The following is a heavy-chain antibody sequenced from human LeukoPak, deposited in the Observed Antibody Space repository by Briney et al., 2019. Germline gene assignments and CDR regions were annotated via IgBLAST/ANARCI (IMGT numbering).Heavy chain of an antibody. CDR1: GFTFSCYA. Sequence: GGSLRLSCAASGFTFSCYALSWVRQAPGKGLEWVSAISGSGGSTYYADSVKGRFTISRDNSKNTLYLQMNSLRAEDTAVYYCAKRGITGQGYYFDYWGQGTLVTVSS. V-gene: IGHV3-23*01. CDR2: ISGSGGST. D-gene: IGHD3-10*01. CDR3: AKRGITGQGYYFDY. J-gene: IGHJ4*02.